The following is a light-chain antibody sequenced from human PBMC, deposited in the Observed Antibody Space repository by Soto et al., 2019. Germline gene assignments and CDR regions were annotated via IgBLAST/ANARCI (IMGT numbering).Light chain of an antibody. J-gene: IGKJ1*01. V-gene: IGKV1-5*03. Sequence: IQMTQSPSTLSASAGDRVTITCRASQSITNWLAWYQQKPGKAPKLLIYKASGLENGVPSRFSGSGSGTEFTLTISSLQPDDVATYYCQKYTSAPRPFGQVTMV. CDR3: QKYTSAPRP. CDR2: KAS. CDR1: QSITNW.